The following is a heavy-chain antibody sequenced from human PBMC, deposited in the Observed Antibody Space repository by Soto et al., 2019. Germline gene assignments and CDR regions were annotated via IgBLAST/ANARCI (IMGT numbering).Heavy chain of an antibody. Sequence: GGSLRLSCAASGFTVSSNYMSWVRQAPGKGLEWVSVIYSGGSTDYADSVKGRFTISRDNSKNTLYLQMNSLRVEDTAVYNCARVRTRNDVFDIWGQGTMVTVSS. CDR3: ARVRTRNDVFDI. D-gene: IGHD1-1*01. J-gene: IGHJ3*02. CDR2: IYSGGST. CDR1: GFTVSSNY. V-gene: IGHV3-66*01.